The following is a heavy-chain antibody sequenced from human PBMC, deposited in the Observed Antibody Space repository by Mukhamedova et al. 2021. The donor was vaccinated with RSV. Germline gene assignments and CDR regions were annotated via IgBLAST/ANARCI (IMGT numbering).Heavy chain of an antibody. D-gene: IGHD6-6*01. J-gene: IGHJ4*02. Sequence: GLEWIGYIYYSGSTNYNPSLKSRVTISVGTSKSQFSLKLTSVTAADTAVYYCARGSGAARPNFDFWGQGTLVTVSA. CDR3: ARGSGAARPNFDF. CDR2: IYYSGST. V-gene: IGHV4-59*01.